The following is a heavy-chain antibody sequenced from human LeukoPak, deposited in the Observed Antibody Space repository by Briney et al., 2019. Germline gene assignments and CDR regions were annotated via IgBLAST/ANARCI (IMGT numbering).Heavy chain of an antibody. D-gene: IGHD2-21*02. Sequence: SETLSLTCAVYGGSFSGYYWSWIRQPPGKGLEWIGEINHSGSTNYNPSLKSRVTISVDTSKNQFSLKLSSVTAADTAVYYCNADCGGDCSHGEPDYRGQGTLVTVSS. CDR3: NADCGGDCSHGEPDY. V-gene: IGHV4-34*01. CDR2: INHSGST. J-gene: IGHJ4*02. CDR1: GGSFSGYY.